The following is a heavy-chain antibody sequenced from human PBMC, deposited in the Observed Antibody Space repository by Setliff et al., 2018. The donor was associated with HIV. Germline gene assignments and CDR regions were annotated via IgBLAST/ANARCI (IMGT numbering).Heavy chain of an antibody. CDR3: AADVRWPKDAFAF. D-gene: IGHD3-10*02. J-gene: IGHJ3*01. Sequence: GESLKISCAVSGFTSSSYGMSWVRQAPGKGLEWISASGSGGDTYYADSVKGRFTISRDQSRSTLYLQMNSLRADDTAVYYCAADVRWPKDAFAFWGQGTMVTVSS. CDR2: SGSGGDT. V-gene: IGHV3-23*01. CDR1: GFTSSSYG.